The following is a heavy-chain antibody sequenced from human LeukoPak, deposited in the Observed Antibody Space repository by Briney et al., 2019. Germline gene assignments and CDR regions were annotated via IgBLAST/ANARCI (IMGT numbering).Heavy chain of an antibody. CDR3: ARDRGDYVGLYYYYYMDV. D-gene: IGHD4-17*01. V-gene: IGHV3-7*01. CDR1: GFTFSSYW. CDR2: IKQDGSEK. Sequence: PGGSLRLSCAASGFTFSSYWMSWVRQAPGKGLEWVANIKQDGSEKYYVDSVKGRFTISRDNAKNSLYLQMNSLRAEDTAVYYCARDRGDYVGLYYYYYMDVWGKGTTVTVSS. J-gene: IGHJ6*03.